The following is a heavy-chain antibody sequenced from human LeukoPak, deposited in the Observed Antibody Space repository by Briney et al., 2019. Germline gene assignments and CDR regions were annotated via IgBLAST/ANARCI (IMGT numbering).Heavy chain of an antibody. CDR3: ARHQALLWFGELFGTGLDY. J-gene: IGHJ4*02. Sequence: KPSETLSLTCAVYGGSFSGYYWSWIRQPPGKGLEWIGEINHSGSTNYNPSLKSRVTISVDTSKNQFSLKLSSVTAADTAVYYCARHQALLWFGELFGTGLDYWGQGTLVTVSS. V-gene: IGHV4-34*01. D-gene: IGHD3-10*01. CDR2: INHSGST. CDR1: GGSFSGYY.